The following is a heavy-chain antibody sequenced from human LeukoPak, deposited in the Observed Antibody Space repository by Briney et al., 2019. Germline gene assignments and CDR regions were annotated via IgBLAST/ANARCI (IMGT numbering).Heavy chain of an antibody. CDR1: GGTFSSYA. CDR3: ARDESSSSFSGVDYYYYYGMDV. D-gene: IGHD6-6*01. CDR2: IIPIFGTA. Sequence: SVKVSCKASGGTFSSYAISWVRQALGQGLEWMGGIIPIFGTANYAQKFQGRVTITADESTSTAYMELSSLRSEDTAVYYCARDESSSSFSGVDYYYYYGMDVWGQGTTVTVSS. J-gene: IGHJ6*02. V-gene: IGHV1-69*13.